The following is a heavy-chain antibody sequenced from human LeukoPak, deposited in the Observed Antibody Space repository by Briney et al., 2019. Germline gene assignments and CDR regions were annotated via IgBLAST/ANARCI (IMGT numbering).Heavy chain of an antibody. J-gene: IGHJ3*01. CDR3: AKDRGGSSELGDAFDV. V-gene: IGHV3-23*01. CDR2: ISGSGGST. CDR1: GFTFSSYA. D-gene: IGHD1-26*01. Sequence: GGSLRLSCAASGFTFSSYAMSWVRQAPGKGLEWVSTISGSGGSTYYADSGKGRFTISRDNAKNSLYLQMNSLRVEDTALYYCAKDRGGSSELGDAFDVWGQGTMVRVSS.